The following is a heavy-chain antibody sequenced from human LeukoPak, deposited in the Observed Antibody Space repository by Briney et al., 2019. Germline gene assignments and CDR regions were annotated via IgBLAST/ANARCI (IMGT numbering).Heavy chain of an antibody. Sequence: PGGSLRLSCAASGCTFSSYSMNWVRQAPGKGLEWVSSISSSSSYIYYADSVKGRFTISRDNAKNSLYLQMNSLSAEDTAVYYCARETYGSGYMDVWGKGTTVTISS. CDR3: ARETYGSGYMDV. CDR2: ISSSSSYI. J-gene: IGHJ6*03. V-gene: IGHV3-21*01. CDR1: GCTFSSYS. D-gene: IGHD3-10*01.